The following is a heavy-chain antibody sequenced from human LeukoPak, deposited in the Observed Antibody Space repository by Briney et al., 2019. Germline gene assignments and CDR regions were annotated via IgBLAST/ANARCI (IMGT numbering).Heavy chain of an antibody. CDR3: AKASYGLTDAFDI. Sequence: PGGSLRLSCATSGFTFSSYSMNWVRQAPGKGLEWVSSISSSSSYIYYADSVKGRFTISRDNAKNSLYLQMNSLRAEDTALYYCAKASYGLTDAFDIWGQGTMVTVSS. CDR2: ISSSSSYI. V-gene: IGHV3-21*04. CDR1: GFTFSSYS. J-gene: IGHJ3*02. D-gene: IGHD2-21*02.